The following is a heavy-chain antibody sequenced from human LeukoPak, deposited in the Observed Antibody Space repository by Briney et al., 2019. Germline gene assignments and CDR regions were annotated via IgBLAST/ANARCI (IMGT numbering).Heavy chain of an antibody. CDR1: GYTFTGYY. J-gene: IGHJ4*02. Sequence: ASVKVSCKASGYTFTGYYMHCVRQAPGQGLEWMGRINPNSGGTNYAQKFQGRVTMTRDTSISTAYMELSRLRSDDTAVYYCAREPPRWYSSGGYWGQGTLVTVSS. V-gene: IGHV1-2*06. CDR2: INPNSGGT. D-gene: IGHD6-19*01. CDR3: AREPPRWYSSGGY.